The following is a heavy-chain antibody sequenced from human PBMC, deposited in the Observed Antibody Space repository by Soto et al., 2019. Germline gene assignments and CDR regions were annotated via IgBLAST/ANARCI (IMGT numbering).Heavy chain of an antibody. CDR1: GFTFSSYS. J-gene: IGHJ4*02. CDR3: ARDYLDYGGNSGY. Sequence: EVQLVESGGGLVKPGGSLRLSCAASGFTFSSYSMNWVRQAPGKGLEWVSSISSSSSYIYYADSVKGRFTISRDNAKNSLYLQMNSLRAEDTAVYYCARDYLDYGGNSGYWGQGTLVTVSS. D-gene: IGHD4-17*01. V-gene: IGHV3-21*01. CDR2: ISSSSSYI.